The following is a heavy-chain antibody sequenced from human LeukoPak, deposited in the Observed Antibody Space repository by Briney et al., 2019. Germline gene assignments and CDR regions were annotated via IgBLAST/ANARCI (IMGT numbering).Heavy chain of an antibody. CDR2: ISYDGSNK. V-gene: IGHV3-30*04. CDR3: ARAYCGGDCDSAY. CDR1: GFTFSSYA. D-gene: IGHD2-21*02. Sequence: PGRSLRLSCAASGFTFSSYAMHWVRQAPGKGLEWVAVISYDGSNKYYADSVKGRFTISRDNSKNTLYLQMNSLRAEDTAVYYCARAYCGGDCDSAYWGQGTLVTVSS. J-gene: IGHJ4*02.